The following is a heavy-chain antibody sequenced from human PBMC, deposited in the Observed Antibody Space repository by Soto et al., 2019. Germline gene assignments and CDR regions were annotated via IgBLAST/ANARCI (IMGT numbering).Heavy chain of an antibody. Sequence: WGSLLRSCTSSGFTVSSYGMHWVRQAPGKGLEWVAVIWYDGSNKYYADSVKGRFTISRDNAKSTLYLQMNSLTVEDGAVYYCADSWLPTSYWGPGTLVTVSS. J-gene: IGHJ4*02. V-gene: IGHV3-33*03. CDR1: GFTVSSYG. D-gene: IGHD3-10*01. CDR3: ADSWLPTSY. CDR2: IWYDGSNK.